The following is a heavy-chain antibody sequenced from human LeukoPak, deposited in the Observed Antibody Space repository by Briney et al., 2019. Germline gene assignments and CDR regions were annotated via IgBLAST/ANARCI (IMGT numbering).Heavy chain of an antibody. CDR1: GFTFRNYV. Sequence: GGSLRLSCAASGFTFRNYVIHWVRQAPGKGLEWVAVISYDGSNKYYADSVKGRFTISRDNSKNTLYLQMNSLRAEDTAVYYCAYDYWGQGTLVTVSS. V-gene: IGHV3-30-3*01. J-gene: IGHJ4*02. CDR2: ISYDGSNK. CDR3: AYDY.